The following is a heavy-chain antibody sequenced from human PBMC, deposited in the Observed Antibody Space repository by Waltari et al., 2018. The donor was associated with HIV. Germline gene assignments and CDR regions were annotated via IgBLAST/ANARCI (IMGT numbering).Heavy chain of an antibody. CDR2: ISHHENS. V-gene: IGHV4-34*01. CDR3: ASQDTATFTSNFHY. D-gene: IGHD5-18*01. CDR1: GASFDGYF. J-gene: IGHJ4*02. Sequence: QVRLSQWGAALLRPSDTLSLTSAAYGASFDGYFWSWVRQSPGQGLEWIGEISHHENSNLNPSLKSRITMSIDTAKRHFSLKMISVTAADTAVYYCASQDTATFTSNFHYWGQGTQVTVSS.